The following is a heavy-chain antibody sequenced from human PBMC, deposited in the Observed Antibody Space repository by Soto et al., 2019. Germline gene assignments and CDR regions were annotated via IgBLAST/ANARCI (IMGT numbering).Heavy chain of an antibody. V-gene: IGHV3-11*01. J-gene: IGHJ4*03. D-gene: IGHD2-15*01. Sequence: PGESLKISCAASGFTFSDYYMSWIRQAPGKGLEWVSYNSSSGSTIYYADSVKGRFTISRDNAKNSLYLQMNSLRAEDTAVYYCARDYCSGGSCYLFDYWGQGTMVTVSS. CDR2: NSSSGSTI. CDR1: GFTFSDYY. CDR3: ARDYCSGGSCYLFDY.